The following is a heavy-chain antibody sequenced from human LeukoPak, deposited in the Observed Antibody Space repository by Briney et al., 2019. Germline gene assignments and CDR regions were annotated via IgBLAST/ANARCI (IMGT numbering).Heavy chain of an antibody. CDR1: GGSIGKYY. D-gene: IGHD3-22*01. V-gene: IGHV4-59*01. J-gene: IGHJ4*02. CDR2: IDYIGST. CDR3: ARGRGDSKGTSFHY. Sequence: SETLTLICTVSGGSIGKYYWSWVRQPPGKGLEWIGYIDYIGSTTYNPSLKSRVTISIDTSKNQFSLRLSSVTAADMAVYYCARGRGDSKGTSFHYWGQGTLVTVSA.